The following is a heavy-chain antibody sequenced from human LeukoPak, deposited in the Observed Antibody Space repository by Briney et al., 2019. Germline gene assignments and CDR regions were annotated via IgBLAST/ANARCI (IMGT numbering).Heavy chain of an antibody. V-gene: IGHV4-61*02. CDR1: CGSISSGGYY. D-gene: IGHD5-18*01. Sequence: PSQTLSLTCTVSCGSISSGGYYWSWIRQPAGKGLEWIGRIYTSGSTNYNPSLKSRVTMSVDTSKNQFSLKLSSVTAADTAVYYCARDKWGSYGHDYWGQGTLVTVPS. CDR3: ARDKWGSYGHDY. J-gene: IGHJ4*02. CDR2: IYTSGST.